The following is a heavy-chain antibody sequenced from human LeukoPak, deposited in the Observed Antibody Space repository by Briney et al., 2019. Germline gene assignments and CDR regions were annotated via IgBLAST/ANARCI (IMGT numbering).Heavy chain of an antibody. CDR2: INPNSGGT. CDR1: GYTFTGYY. CDR3: TRITIFGVAIYFDY. Sequence: ASVKVSCKASGYTFTGYYMHWVRQAPGQGLEWMEWINPNSGGTNYAQKFQGRVTMTRDTSISTAYMELSRLRSDDTAVYYCTRITIFGVAIYFDYWGQGTLVTVSS. J-gene: IGHJ4*02. V-gene: IGHV1-2*02. D-gene: IGHD3-3*01.